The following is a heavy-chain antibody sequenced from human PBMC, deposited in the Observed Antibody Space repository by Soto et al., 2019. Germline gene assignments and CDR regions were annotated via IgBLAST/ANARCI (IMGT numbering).Heavy chain of an antibody. D-gene: IGHD7-27*01. Sequence: EVQVLESGGGLVQPGGSLRLSCAGSGFTFINYAMNWVRQAPGKGLEWVSSISGGGDAAFPDSVRGRFTISRDNSKNTVTLQMNSLGVDDTAVYYCARKILGSTTRPNYWYFDLWGRGTLVTVSS. CDR2: ISGGGDA. CDR1: GFTFINYA. J-gene: IGHJ2*01. V-gene: IGHV3-23*01. CDR3: ARKILGSTTRPNYWYFDL.